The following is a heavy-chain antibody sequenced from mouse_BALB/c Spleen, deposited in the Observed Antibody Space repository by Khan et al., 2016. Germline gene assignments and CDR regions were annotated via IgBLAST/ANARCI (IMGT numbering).Heavy chain of an antibody. D-gene: IGHD2-4*01. J-gene: IGHJ3*01. V-gene: IGHV5-4*02. CDR3: AREGLRRGFAY. Sequence: EVELVESGGGLVKPGGSLKLSCAASGFTFSDYYMYWVRQTPEKRLEWVATISDGGSYTYYPDSVKGRFTISRDNAKNTLYLQMSSLTYEDPAMFYWAREGLRRGFAYWGQGTMVTVSA. CDR2: ISDGGSYT. CDR1: GFTFSDYY.